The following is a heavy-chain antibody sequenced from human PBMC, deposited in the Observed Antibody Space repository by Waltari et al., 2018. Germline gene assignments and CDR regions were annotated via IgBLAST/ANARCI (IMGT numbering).Heavy chain of an antibody. J-gene: IGHJ4*02. V-gene: IGHV3-53*01. CDR2: IYSGGST. CDR3: ASFNGRPPYYFDY. CDR1: GFTVSRIY. D-gene: IGHD2-8*01. Sequence: EVQLVESGGGLIQPGGSLRLSCAASGFTVSRIYMTWVRQAPGKGLDWVSVIYSGGSTYYADSVKGRFTISRDNSRNTLYLQMNSLRAEDTAMYYCASFNGRPPYYFDYWGQGTLVTVSS.